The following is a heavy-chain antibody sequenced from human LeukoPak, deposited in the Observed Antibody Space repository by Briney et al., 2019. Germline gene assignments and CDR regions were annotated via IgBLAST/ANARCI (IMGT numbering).Heavy chain of an antibody. V-gene: IGHV4-59*01. Sequence: PSETLSLTCTVSGGSISSYYWSWIRQPPGKGLEWLGYISYSGSTNYNPSLKSRVTISVDTSKNQFSLKLSSVTAADTAVYYCARDADTSSHFDYWGQGTLVTVSS. J-gene: IGHJ4*02. CDR1: GGSISSYY. D-gene: IGHD2-2*01. CDR3: ARDADTSSHFDY. CDR2: ISYSGST.